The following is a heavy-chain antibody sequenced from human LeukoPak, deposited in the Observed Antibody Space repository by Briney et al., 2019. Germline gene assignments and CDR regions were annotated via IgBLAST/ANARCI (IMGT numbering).Heavy chain of an antibody. CDR3: ARAGYSNRWDGVDY. D-gene: IGHD2/OR15-2a*01. V-gene: IGHV5-51*01. Sequence: GESLKISCKGSGYTFTNYWIGWVRQMPGKGLEFMGIIYPGDSDTRYSPSFQGQVTISVDKSINTAYLPWSSLKASDSAMYYCARAGYSNRWDGVDYWGQGTLVTVSS. CDR1: GYTFTNYW. J-gene: IGHJ4*02. CDR2: IYPGDSDT.